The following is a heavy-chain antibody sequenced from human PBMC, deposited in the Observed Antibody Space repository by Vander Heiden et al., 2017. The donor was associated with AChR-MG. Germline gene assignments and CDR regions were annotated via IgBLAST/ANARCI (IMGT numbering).Heavy chain of an antibody. V-gene: IGHV6-1*01. J-gene: IGHJ6*02. CDR2: TYYRSKWYN. D-gene: IGHD4-17*01. Sequence: QVQLQQSGPGLVKPSQTLSPTCVISGDSVSSHNAAWNWIRQSPSRGLEWLGRTYYRSKWYNDYAVSVKSRITINPDTSKNQFSLQLNSVIPEDTAVYYCAKNSYGDSGHRYYGVDVWGQGTTVTVSS. CDR3: AKNSYGDSGHRYYGVDV. CDR1: GDSVSSHNAA.